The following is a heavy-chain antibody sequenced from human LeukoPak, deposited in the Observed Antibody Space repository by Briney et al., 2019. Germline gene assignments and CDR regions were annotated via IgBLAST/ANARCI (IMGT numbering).Heavy chain of an antibody. CDR3: ARGAGSYGYFDY. J-gene: IGHJ4*02. Sequence: ASAKVSCKASGGTFSSYAISWVRQAPGQGLEWMGGIIPIFGTANYAQKFQGRVTITADESTSTAYMELSSLRSEDTAVYYCARGAGSYGYFDYWGQGTLVTVSS. D-gene: IGHD1-26*01. CDR1: GGTFSSYA. V-gene: IGHV1-69*13. CDR2: IIPIFGTA.